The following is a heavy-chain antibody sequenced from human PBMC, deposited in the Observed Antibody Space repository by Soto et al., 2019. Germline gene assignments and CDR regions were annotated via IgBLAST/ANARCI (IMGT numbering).Heavy chain of an antibody. CDR1: GGSISSGGYS. Sequence: QLQLQESGSGLVKPSQTLSLTCAVSGGSISSGGYSWSWIRQPPGKGLEWIGYIYHSGSTYYNPSLKSRVTTSVDRAKSQFSLKLSAVTAADTAVYYCASGQQLVRNYWGQGTLVTVSS. CDR3: ASGQQLVRNY. CDR2: IYHSGST. D-gene: IGHD6-13*01. J-gene: IGHJ4*02. V-gene: IGHV4-30-2*01.